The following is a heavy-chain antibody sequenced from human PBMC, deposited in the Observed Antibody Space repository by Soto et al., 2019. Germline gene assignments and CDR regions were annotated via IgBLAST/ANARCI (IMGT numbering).Heavy chain of an antibody. V-gene: IGHV1-69*02. J-gene: IGHJ4*02. CDR3: ARVPRTGPGDYNPFGY. D-gene: IGHD4-17*01. CDR1: GGTFSSYT. Sequence: SVKVSCKASGGTFSSYTISWVRQAPGQGLEWMGRIIPILGIANYAQKFQGRVTITADKSTSTAYMELSSLRSEDTAVYYCARVPRTGPGDYNPFGYWGQGPLVTVSS. CDR2: IIPILGIA.